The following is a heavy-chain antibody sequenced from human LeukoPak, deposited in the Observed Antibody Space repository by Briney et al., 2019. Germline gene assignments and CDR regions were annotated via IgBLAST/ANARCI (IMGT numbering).Heavy chain of an antibody. J-gene: IGHJ4*02. CDR2: IKEDGGQK. V-gene: IGHV3-7*01. D-gene: IGHD6-13*01. CDR1: GFTFSNYW. CDR3: VSQQVVPH. Sequence: PGGSLRLSCVASGFTFSNYWMSWVRQAPGKGLEWVANIKEDGGQKDYVDSVKGRFTISRDNAKNSVYLQMNSLRVEDTAVYYCVSQQVVPHWGQGTRVTVSS.